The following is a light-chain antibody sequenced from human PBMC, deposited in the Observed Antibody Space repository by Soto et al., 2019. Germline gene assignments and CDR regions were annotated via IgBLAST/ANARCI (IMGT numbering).Light chain of an antibody. Sequence: IVLTHSPGTLSFSPLERATLSCISSQSVSSSYLAWYQQKPGQAPRLLIYGASSRATGIPDRFSGSGSGTDFTLTISRLEPEDFAVYYCQQYGSSPQAFGQGTKVDIK. CDR2: GAS. CDR1: QSVSSSY. V-gene: IGKV3-20*01. J-gene: IGKJ1*01. CDR3: QQYGSSPQA.